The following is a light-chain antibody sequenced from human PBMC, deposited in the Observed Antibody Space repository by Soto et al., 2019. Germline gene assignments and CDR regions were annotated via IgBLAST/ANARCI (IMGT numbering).Light chain of an antibody. Sequence: QSALTQPASVSGSPGQSITISCTGTSSDVGSYNLVSWYQQHPGKAPKLMIYEGSKWPSGVSNRFSGSKSGNTASLTISGLQAEDEADYYCCSYAGSSVVVFGGGTQLTVL. CDR1: SSDVGSYNL. J-gene: IGLJ2*01. V-gene: IGLV2-23*01. CDR3: CSYAGSSVVV. CDR2: EGS.